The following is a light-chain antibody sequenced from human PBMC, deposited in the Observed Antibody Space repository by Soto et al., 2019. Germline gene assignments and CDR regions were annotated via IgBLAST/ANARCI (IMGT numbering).Light chain of an antibody. CDR2: AAS. Sequence: DIQMTQSPSSLFASVGETITITCRASQSISSSLNWFQHSPGQPPKLLLFAASNLHAGVPPSFSGSGYVTYFTLTINSLQPEDFATYYCQQRFNFPRTFGAGTRVEFK. V-gene: IGKV1-39*01. J-gene: IGKJ4*02. CDR1: QSISSS. CDR3: QQRFNFPRT.